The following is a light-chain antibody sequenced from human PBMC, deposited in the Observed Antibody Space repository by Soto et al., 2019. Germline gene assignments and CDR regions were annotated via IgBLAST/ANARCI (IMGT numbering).Light chain of an antibody. Sequence: QPVLTQPPSASGTPGQRVTISCSGSSSNIGSNTVNWYQQLPGTAPKLLIYRNNQRPSGVPDRFSGSKSGTSASLAISGLQSEDEADYYCAAWDDSLNGHGVFGGGTKVTVL. J-gene: IGLJ3*02. CDR3: AAWDDSLNGHGV. V-gene: IGLV1-44*01. CDR2: RNN. CDR1: SSNIGSNT.